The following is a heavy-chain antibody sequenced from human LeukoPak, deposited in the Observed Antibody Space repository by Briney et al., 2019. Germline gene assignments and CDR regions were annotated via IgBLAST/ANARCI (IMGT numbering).Heavy chain of an antibody. J-gene: IGHJ5*02. V-gene: IGHV4-34*01. CDR2: ISQSGST. Sequence: PSETPSLTCAVYGGSFSGYYWSWIRQPPGKGLEWIGEISQSGSTNYNSSLKSRVTISVDTSKNQFSLKLTSVTAADTAVYYCARGGGYNWFDPWGQGTLVTVSS. CDR3: ARGGGYNWFDP. CDR1: GGSFSGYY.